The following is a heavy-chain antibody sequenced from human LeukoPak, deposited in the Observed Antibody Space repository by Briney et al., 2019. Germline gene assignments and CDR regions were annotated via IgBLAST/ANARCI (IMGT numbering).Heavy chain of an antibody. V-gene: IGHV3-30*03. CDR1: GFTFSSYG. Sequence: GGSLRLSRAASGFTFSSYGMHWVRQAPGKGLEWVALISYDGSNKYYADSVKGRFTISRDNSENTLYLQMNSLRAEDTAVYYCARDRGGNSYYYDSSGYQFDYWGQGTLVTVSS. CDR3: ARDRGGNSYYYDSSGYQFDY. D-gene: IGHD3-22*01. CDR2: ISYDGSNK. J-gene: IGHJ4*02.